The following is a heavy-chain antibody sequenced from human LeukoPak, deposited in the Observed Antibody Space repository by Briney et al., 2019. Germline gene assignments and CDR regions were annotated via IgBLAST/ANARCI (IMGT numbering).Heavy chain of an antibody. D-gene: IGHD3-16*01. CDR1: GYTFTSYG. V-gene: IGHV1-18*01. J-gene: IGHJ4*02. CDR2: ISAYNGNT. CDR3: ARDRRYDYVWGSYEDYFDY. Sequence: GASVKVSCKASGYTFTSYGISWVRQAPGQGLEWMGWISAYNGNTNYAQKLQGRVTMTTDTSTSTAYMELRSLRSDDTAVYYCARDRRYDYVWGSYEDYFDYWGQGTLVTASS.